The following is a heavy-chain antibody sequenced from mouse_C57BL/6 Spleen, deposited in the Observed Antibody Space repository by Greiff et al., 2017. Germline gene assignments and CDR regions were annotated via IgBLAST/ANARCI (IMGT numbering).Heavy chain of an antibody. CDR1: GYTFTSYW. CDR2: IDPSDSYT. V-gene: IGHV1-59*01. D-gene: IGHD1-1*01. CDR3: ARKDYYGSGPYWYCDV. Sequence: QVQLQQPGAELVRPGTSVKLSCKASGYTFTSYWMHWVQQRPGQGLEWIGVIDPSDSYTNYTQKFKGKATLTVDTSSSTAYMQLSSLTSEDSAVYYCARKDYYGSGPYWYCDVWGTGTTVTVSS. J-gene: IGHJ1*03.